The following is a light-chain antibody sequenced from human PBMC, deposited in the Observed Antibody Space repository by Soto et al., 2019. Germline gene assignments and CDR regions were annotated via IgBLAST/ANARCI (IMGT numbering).Light chain of an antibody. J-gene: IGKJ5*01. CDR1: QDINNF. CDR3: QQSDDLPT. CDR2: DAS. V-gene: IGKV1-33*01. Sequence: DIQMTQSSSSLSASVGDRVTITCQASQDINNFVNWYQQKPGKAPKLLIYDASTLKTGVPSRFSGSGSGTDFRFTISSLQPEDFATYYCQQSDDLPTFGQGTRLEI.